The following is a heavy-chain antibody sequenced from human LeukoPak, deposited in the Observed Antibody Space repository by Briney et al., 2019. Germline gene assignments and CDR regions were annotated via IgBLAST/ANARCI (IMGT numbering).Heavy chain of an antibody. V-gene: IGHV4-59*05. CDR2: IYYSGST. D-gene: IGHD2-15*01. CDR3: ASGPCSGGSCYPSAFDI. J-gene: IGHJ3*02. CDR1: GGSISSYY. Sequence: PSETLSLTCTVSGGSISSYYWSWIRQPPGKGLEWIGSIYYSGSTYYNPSLKSRVTISVDTSKNQFSLKLSSVTAADTAVYYCASGPCSGGSCYPSAFDIWGQGTMVTVSS.